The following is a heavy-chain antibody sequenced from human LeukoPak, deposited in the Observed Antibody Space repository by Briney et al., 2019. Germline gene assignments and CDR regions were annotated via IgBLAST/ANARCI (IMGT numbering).Heavy chain of an antibody. CDR3: ARALKKALGSGSYYNLFGFDP. Sequence: GESLRLSCAASGFTFSSYTMNWVRQAPGKGPEWVSSTCSTRTYICYADSVKGRFTISRDNAKNSVYLQMDSLRAEDTAVYYCARALKKALGSGSYYNLFGFDPWGQGTLVTVSS. D-gene: IGHD3-10*01. V-gene: IGHV3-21*01. CDR2: TCSTRTYI. CDR1: GFTFSSYT. J-gene: IGHJ5*02.